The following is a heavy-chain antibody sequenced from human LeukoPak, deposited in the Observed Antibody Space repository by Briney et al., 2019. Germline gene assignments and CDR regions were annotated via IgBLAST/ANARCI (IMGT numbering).Heavy chain of an antibody. CDR3: ARDRGGSYFWFDP. J-gene: IGHJ5*02. CDR2: INPNSGGT. CDR1: GYTFTGYY. Sequence: ASVKVSCKASGYTFTGYYMHWVPQAPGQGLEWIGWINPNSGGTNYAQKLQGRVTMTSDTSISTAYMELSRLRSDDTAVYYCARDRGGSYFWFDPWGQGTLVTVSS. D-gene: IGHD1-26*01. V-gene: IGHV1-2*02.